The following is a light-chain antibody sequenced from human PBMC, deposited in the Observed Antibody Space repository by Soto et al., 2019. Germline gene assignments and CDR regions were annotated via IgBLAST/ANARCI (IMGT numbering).Light chain of an antibody. CDR1: SSDVGDYNY. V-gene: IGLV2-14*01. J-gene: IGLJ7*01. Sequence: QSVLTQPASVSGSPGQSITVSCTGTSSDVGDYNYVSWYQQQPGKAPKLMISEVSDRPSGVSDRFSGSKSGNTASLTISGLQAEDEADYYCCSYTGNNTWVFGGGTQLTVL. CDR3: CSYTGNNTWV. CDR2: EVS.